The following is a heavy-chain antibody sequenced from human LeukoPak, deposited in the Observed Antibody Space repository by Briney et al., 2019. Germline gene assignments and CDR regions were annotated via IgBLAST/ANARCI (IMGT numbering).Heavy chain of an antibody. CDR3: ARGGVYSGSFLLYFDY. CDR1: GGSISSYY. D-gene: IGHD1-26*01. J-gene: IGHJ4*02. CDR2: IYYSGST. V-gene: IGHV4-59*01. Sequence: SETLSLTCTVSGGSISSYYWSWIRQPPGKGLEWIGYIYYSGSTNYNPSLKSRVTMSVDTSKSQFSLKLSSVTAADTAVYYCARGGVYSGSFLLYFDYWGQGTLVTVSS.